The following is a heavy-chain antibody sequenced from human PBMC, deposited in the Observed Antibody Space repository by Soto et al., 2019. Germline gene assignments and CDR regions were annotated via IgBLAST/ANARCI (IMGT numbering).Heavy chain of an antibody. CDR3: ARDKITGLFDY. D-gene: IGHD2-8*02. CDR1: GYTFTSYA. Sequence: ASVKVSCKASGYTFTSYAMHWVRQAPGQRLEWMGWINAGNGNTKYSQKFQSRVTITRDTSASTAYMELSSLRSEDTAVYYCARDKITGLFDYWGQGTLVTVSS. V-gene: IGHV1-3*01. CDR2: INAGNGNT. J-gene: IGHJ4*02.